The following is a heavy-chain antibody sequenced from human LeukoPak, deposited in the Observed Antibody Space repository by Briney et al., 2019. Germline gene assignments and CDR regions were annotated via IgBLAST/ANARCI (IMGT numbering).Heavy chain of an antibody. CDR3: AKDYFGSGSYFSIDY. Sequence: PGGSLRLSCAASGFTFSSYGMHWVRQAPGKGGLEWVAVIWYDGINKYYADSVKGRFTISRDNSKNTLSLQMNSLRHEDTAVYYCAKDYFGSGSYFSIDYWGQGTLVTVPS. CDR2: IWYDGINK. CDR1: GFTFSSYG. V-gene: IGHV3-33*06. D-gene: IGHD3-10*01. J-gene: IGHJ4*02.